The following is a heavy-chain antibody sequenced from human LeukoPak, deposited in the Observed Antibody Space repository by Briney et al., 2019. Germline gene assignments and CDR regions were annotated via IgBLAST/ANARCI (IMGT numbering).Heavy chain of an antibody. CDR1: GGAISRYD. J-gene: IGHJ1*01. CDR2: IYNTDCT. D-gene: IGHD2-15*01. CDR3: ARLADWAHGSFQH. Sequence: SESLSLTRTVSGGAISRYDWSWVGQPRGKGLAGIGYIYNTDCTTSNTSLKSSVTISVDTSKNQFSLKLSSVTAADTAVYNCARLADWAHGSFQHWGQGTLVTVSS. V-gene: IGHV4-4*09.